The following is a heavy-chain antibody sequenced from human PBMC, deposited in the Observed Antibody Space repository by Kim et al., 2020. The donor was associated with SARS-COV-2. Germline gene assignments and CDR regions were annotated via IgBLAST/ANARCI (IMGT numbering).Heavy chain of an antibody. Sequence: ASVKVSCKASGYTFTSYGISWVRQAPGQGLEWMGWISAYNGNTNYAQKLQGRVTMTTDTSTSTAYMELRSLRSDDTAVYYCARPSTYYDILTGYPYWGQGTLVTVSS. J-gene: IGHJ4*02. CDR1: GYTFTSYG. D-gene: IGHD3-9*01. CDR2: ISAYNGNT. V-gene: IGHV1-18*01. CDR3: ARPSTYYDILTGYPY.